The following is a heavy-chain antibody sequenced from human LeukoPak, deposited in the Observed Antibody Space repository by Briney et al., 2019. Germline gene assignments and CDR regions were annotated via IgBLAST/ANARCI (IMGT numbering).Heavy chain of an antibody. V-gene: IGHV4-38-2*02. CDR2: IYHSGST. D-gene: IGHD3-3*01. CDR3: ARVAYYDFWSGYGDYYYYYMDV. Sequence: KPSETLSLTCTVSGYSISSGYYWGWIRQPPGKGLEWIGSIYHSGSTYYNPSLKSRVTISVDTSKNQFSLKLSSVTAADTAVYYCARVAYYDFWSGYGDYYYYYMDVWGKGTAVTVSS. J-gene: IGHJ6*03. CDR1: GYSISSGYY.